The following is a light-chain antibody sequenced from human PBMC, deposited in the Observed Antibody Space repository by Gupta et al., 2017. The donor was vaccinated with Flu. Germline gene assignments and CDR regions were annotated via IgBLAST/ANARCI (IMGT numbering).Light chain of an antibody. CDR2: VNN. Sequence: GGSVISAYASWYWHKPGQAPVLVIYVNNVSPSRIPVRFSFSSSKNTNSLTITGAQAEDEADYYCNSRDSTATHQVVFGGGTKLTVL. J-gene: IGLJ3*02. CDR1: SVISAY. V-gene: IGLV3-19*01. CDR3: NSRDSTATHQVV.